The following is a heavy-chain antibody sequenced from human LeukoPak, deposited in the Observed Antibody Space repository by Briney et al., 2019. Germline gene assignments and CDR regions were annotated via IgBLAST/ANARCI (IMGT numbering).Heavy chain of an antibody. CDR1: GFTFSSYE. Sequence: GGSLRLSCAASGFTFSSYEMNWVRQAPGKGLEWVSYINSGGITIYYADSVKGRFTISRDNAKNSLYLQMNSLRAEDTAVYYCARAGGAAAAPDYWGQGTPVTVSS. CDR3: ARAGGAAAAPDY. CDR2: INSGGITI. J-gene: IGHJ4*02. V-gene: IGHV3-48*03. D-gene: IGHD6-13*01.